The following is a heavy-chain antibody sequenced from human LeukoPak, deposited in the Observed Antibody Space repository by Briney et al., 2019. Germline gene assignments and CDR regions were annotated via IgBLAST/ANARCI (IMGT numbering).Heavy chain of an antibody. J-gene: IGHJ4*02. CDR2: IYYSGST. CDR3: ARHRDSSAWLPTI. D-gene: IGHD6-19*01. CDR1: GGSISSYY. Sequence: SETLSLTCTVSGGSISSYYWSWIRQPPGKGLEWIGYIYYSGSTNYNPSLKSRVTISLDTSKNQFSLRLSSVTAADTAMYYCARHRDSSAWLPTIWGQGTQVTVSS. V-gene: IGHV4-59*08.